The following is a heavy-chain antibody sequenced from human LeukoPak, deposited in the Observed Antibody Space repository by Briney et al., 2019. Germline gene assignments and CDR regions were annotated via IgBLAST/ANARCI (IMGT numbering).Heavy chain of an antibody. CDR3: AKDVIRGVIFSFDY. J-gene: IGHJ4*02. V-gene: IGHV3-23*01. CDR1: GFTFSSYA. Sequence: GGSLRLSCAASGFTFSSYAMSWVRQAPWKGLEWVSTISGSGGSTYYADSVKGRFTISRDNSKNTLYLQMNSLRAEDTAVYYCAKDVIRGVIFSFDYWAQGTLVSVSS. CDR2: ISGSGGST. D-gene: IGHD3-10*01.